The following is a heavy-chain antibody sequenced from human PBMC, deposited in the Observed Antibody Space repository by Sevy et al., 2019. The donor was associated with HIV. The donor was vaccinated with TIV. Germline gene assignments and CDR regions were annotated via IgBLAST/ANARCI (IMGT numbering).Heavy chain of an antibody. CDR3: ARGGVGDWFDP. Sequence: ASVKVSCEASGYTFTSYYMHWVRQAPGQGLEWMGIINPSGGSTSDAQKFQGRVTMTRDTSTSTVYMELSSLRSEDTAVYYCARGGVGDWFDPWGQGTLVTVSS. V-gene: IGHV1-46*01. J-gene: IGHJ5*02. D-gene: IGHD3-16*01. CDR1: GYTFTSYY. CDR2: INPSGGST.